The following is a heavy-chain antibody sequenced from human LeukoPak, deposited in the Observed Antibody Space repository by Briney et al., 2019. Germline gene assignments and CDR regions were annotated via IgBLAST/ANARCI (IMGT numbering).Heavy chain of an antibody. CDR3: ARIPLDYYDSSGGNAFDI. V-gene: IGHV3-23*01. CDR2: ISGSGGST. CDR1: GFTFSSYA. J-gene: IGHJ3*02. D-gene: IGHD3-22*01. Sequence: GGSLRLSCAASGFTFSSYAMSWVRQAPGKGLEWVSAISGSGGSTYYADSVKGRFTISRDNAKNTLYLQMNSLRAEDTAVYYCARIPLDYYDSSGGNAFDIWGQGTMVTVSS.